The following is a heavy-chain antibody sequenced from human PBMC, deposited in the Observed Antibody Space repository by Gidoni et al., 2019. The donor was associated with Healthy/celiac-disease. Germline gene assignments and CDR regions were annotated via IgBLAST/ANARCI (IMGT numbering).Heavy chain of an antibody. Sequence: QVQLQESGPGLVKPSQTLSLTCTVSGGSISSGSYYWSWIRQPAGKGLEWIGRIYTSGSTNYNPSLKSRVTISVDTSKNQFSLKLSSVTAADTAVYYCARDPVYDFWSDAFDIWGQGTMVTVSS. CDR1: GGSISSGSYY. J-gene: IGHJ3*02. CDR2: IYTSGST. CDR3: ARDPVYDFWSDAFDI. D-gene: IGHD3-3*01. V-gene: IGHV4-61*02.